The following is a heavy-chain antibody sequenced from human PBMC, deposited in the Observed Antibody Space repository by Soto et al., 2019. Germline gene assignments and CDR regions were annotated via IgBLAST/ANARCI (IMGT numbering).Heavy chain of an antibody. CDR1: GGSISSGGYY. CDR2: IYYSGST. V-gene: IGHV4-31*03. Sequence: SETLSLTCTVSGGSISSGGYYWSWIRQHPGKGLEWIGYIYYSGSTYYNPSLKSRVTISVDTSKNQFSLKLSSVTAADTAVYYCARDVSSSGWCFDYWGQGTLVTVSS. J-gene: IGHJ4*02. D-gene: IGHD6-19*01. CDR3: ARDVSSSGWCFDY.